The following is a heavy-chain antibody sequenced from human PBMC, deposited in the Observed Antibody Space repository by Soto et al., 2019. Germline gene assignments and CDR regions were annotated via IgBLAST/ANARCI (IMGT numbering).Heavy chain of an antibody. CDR1: GFTFSSYG. Sequence: QVQLVESGGGVVQPGRSLRLSCAASGFTFSSYGMHWVRQAPGKGLEWVAVISYDGSKKYYADSVKGRFTISRDNSKNTLYLQMNSLRAEDTAVYYCAKDYYDSSGIDYWGRGTLVTVSS. J-gene: IGHJ4*02. CDR2: ISYDGSKK. V-gene: IGHV3-30*18. CDR3: AKDYYDSSGIDY. D-gene: IGHD3-22*01.